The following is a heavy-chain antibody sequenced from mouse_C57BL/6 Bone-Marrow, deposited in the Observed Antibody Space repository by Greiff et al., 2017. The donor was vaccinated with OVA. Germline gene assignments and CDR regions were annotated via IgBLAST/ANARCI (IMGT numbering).Heavy chain of an antibody. V-gene: IGHV1-69*01. CDR1: GYTFTSYW. Sequence: QVQLQQPGAELVMPGASVKLSCKASGYTFTSYWMHWVKQRPGQGLEWIGEIDPSDSYTNYNQKFKGKSTLTVDKSSSTAYMQLSSLTSEDSAVYYCARETTGSGMDYWGQGTSVTVSS. D-gene: IGHD1-1*01. J-gene: IGHJ4*01. CDR2: IDPSDSYT. CDR3: ARETTGSGMDY.